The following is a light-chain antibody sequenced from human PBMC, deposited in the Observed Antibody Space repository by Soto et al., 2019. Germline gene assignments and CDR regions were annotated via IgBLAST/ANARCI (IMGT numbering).Light chain of an antibody. V-gene: IGKV1-8*01. CDR2: AAS. CDR3: QQYYSYSFT. Sequence: AIRMTQSPSSFSASTGDRVTITCRASQGISSYLAWYQQKPGKAPKLLIYAASTLQSGVPSRFSGSGSGTDFTLTISCLQSEDFAPYYCQQYYSYSFTFGAGTKVEI. J-gene: IGKJ4*01. CDR1: QGISSY.